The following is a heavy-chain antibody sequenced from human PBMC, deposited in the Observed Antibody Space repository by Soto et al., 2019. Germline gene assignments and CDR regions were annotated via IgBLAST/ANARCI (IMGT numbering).Heavy chain of an antibody. J-gene: IGHJ6*02. V-gene: IGHV1-46*02. CDR1: GYTFNSHY. Sequence: QVQLVQSGAEVKKPGASVKVSCKAAGYTFNSHYIHWVRQAPGQGLEWMGIINPSGGYTNYAENFQGRVTMTRDTTTTTVYMELSSLRSEDTAVYYCARDEDSVVVPLPTYSHYGMDVWGQGTTVTVSS. CDR2: INPSGGYT. D-gene: IGHD2-2*01. CDR3: ARDEDSVVVPLPTYSHYGMDV.